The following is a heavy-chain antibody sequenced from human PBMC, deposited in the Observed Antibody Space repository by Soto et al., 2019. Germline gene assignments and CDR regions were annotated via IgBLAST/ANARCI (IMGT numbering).Heavy chain of an antibody. J-gene: IGHJ4*02. CDR3: ARDSPYYDFWSGKAHFDY. CDR1: GGTFSSYA. CDR2: IIPIFGTA. Sequence: QVQLVQSGAEVKKPGSSVKVSCKASGGTFSSYAISWVRQAPGQGLEWMGGIIPIFGTANYAQKFQGRVTITADESTSTAYMELSSLSSEDTAVYYCARDSPYYDFWSGKAHFDYWGQGTLGTVSA. V-gene: IGHV1-69*01. D-gene: IGHD3-3*01.